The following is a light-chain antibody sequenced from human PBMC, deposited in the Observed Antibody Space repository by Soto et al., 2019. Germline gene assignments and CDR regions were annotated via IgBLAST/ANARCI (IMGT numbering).Light chain of an antibody. V-gene: IGKV1-39*01. CDR1: QSISSD. J-gene: IGKJ3*01. CDR3: QQSYSIALT. CDR2: AAS. Sequence: DIQMTQSPFSLSASVGDRVTITCRASQSISSDLNWYQQKPGKAPKLLIYAASSLQSGVPSRFSGSGSGTDFTLTISSLQPEDFATYYCQQSYSIALTFGPGTKVEIK.